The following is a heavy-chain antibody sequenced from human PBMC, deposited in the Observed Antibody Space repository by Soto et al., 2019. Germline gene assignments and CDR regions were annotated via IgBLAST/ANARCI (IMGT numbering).Heavy chain of an antibody. CDR3: AGAPAGDYYYYYKFDI. V-gene: IGHV1-69*06. CDR1: GDIFTRYS. CDR2: VIPVFGTS. J-gene: IGHJ6*02. D-gene: IGHD2-21*02. Sequence: VRLVQSGAEVKKPGSSVRVSCRAPGDIFTRYSFSWVRQAPGQVLEWMGGVIPVFGTSNYGRKFQGRVTITADKSANTAFLDMSGLRYDDTAVYYCAGAPAGDYYYYYKFDIWGQGTAVTVSS.